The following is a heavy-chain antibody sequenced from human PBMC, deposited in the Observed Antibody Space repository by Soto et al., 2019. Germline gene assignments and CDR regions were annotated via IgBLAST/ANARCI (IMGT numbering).Heavy chain of an antibody. Sequence: QMQLVQSGAEVKERGSSVKISCKTSGGTFNTYALTWVRQAPGQVLEWIGGIIPIFGIKNVAQRFQGRVTINADESLTTASMGMTSLRSDDTAVYYCAKEAGDHWGQGTLVTVSS. D-gene: IGHD3-10*01. CDR3: AKEAGDH. V-gene: IGHV1-69*01. J-gene: IGHJ4*02. CDR1: GGTFNTYA. CDR2: IIPIFGIK.